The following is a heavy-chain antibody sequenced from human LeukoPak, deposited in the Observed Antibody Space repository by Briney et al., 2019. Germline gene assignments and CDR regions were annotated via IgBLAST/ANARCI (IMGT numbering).Heavy chain of an antibody. Sequence: SETLPLTCTVSGGSISGYYWSWIRQPPGKGLEWIGYISYTGSTYYNPSLKSRVTISVDTSNNQFSLKLTSVSAADTAVYYCARAADYYDRLFQHWGQGTLVTVSS. D-gene: IGHD3-22*01. V-gene: IGHV4-59*01. CDR3: ARAADYYDRLFQH. CDR2: ISYTGST. J-gene: IGHJ1*01. CDR1: GGSISGYY.